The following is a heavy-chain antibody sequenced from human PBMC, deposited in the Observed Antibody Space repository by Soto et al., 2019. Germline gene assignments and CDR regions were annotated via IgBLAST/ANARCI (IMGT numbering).Heavy chain of an antibody. J-gene: IGHJ6*04. Sequence: SETLSLTCAVYGGSFSGYYWSWIRQPPGKGLEWIGEINHSGSTNYNPSLKSRVTISVDTSKNQFSLKLSSVTAADTAVYYCAGTWLLGGMDVWGKGTTVTVSS. CDR3: AGTWLLGGMDV. V-gene: IGHV4-34*01. CDR1: GGSFSGYY. CDR2: INHSGST. D-gene: IGHD6-13*01.